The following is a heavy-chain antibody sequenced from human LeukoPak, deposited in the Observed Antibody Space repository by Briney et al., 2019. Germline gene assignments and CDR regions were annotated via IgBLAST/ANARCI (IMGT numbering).Heavy chain of an antibody. CDR2: ISYDGSNK. CDR1: GFTFSSYA. CDR3: ARDYGSGRYLDY. V-gene: IGHV3-30*04. J-gene: IGHJ4*02. Sequence: PGGSLRLSCAASGFTFSSYAMHWVRQAPGKGLEWVAVISYDGSNKYYADSVKGRFTISRDNSKNTLYLQMNSLRAEDTAVYYCARDYGSGRYLDYWGQGTLVTVSS. D-gene: IGHD3-10*01.